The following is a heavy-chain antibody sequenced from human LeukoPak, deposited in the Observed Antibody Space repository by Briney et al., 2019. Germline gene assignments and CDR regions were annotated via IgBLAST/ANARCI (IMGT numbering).Heavy chain of an antibody. V-gene: IGHV3-23*01. J-gene: IGHJ4*02. CDR3: AKDSLNVESGFDY. Sequence: GGSLRLSCAASGFTVSSNYMSWVRQAPGKGLEWVAAISGSGGSTYYADSVKGRFTISRDNSKNTLYLQMNSLRAEDTAVYYCAKDSLNVESGFDYWGQGTLVTVSS. CDR1: GFTVSSNY. CDR2: ISGSGGST. D-gene: IGHD5-24*01.